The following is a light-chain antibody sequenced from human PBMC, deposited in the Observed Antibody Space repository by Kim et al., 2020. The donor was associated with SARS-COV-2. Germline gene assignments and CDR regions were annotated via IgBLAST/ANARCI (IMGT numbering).Light chain of an antibody. J-gene: IGKJ2*01. CDR1: QSVLDTSNNQIY. Sequence: IAVIQSPDSLAVSLGERATINCRSSQSVLDTSNNQIYLAWYQQKPGQPPKLLISWASIRESGVPDRISGSGSGTDFTLTISSVQAEDVALYYCQQYYNSPFAFGQGTKLEIK. CDR2: WAS. CDR3: QQYYNSPFA. V-gene: IGKV4-1*01.